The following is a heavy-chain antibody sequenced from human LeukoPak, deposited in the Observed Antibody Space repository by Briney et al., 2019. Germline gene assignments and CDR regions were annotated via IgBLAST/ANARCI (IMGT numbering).Heavy chain of an antibody. V-gene: IGHV4-4*07. CDR3: ARDSGTTGEVKFDP. Sequence: SETLSLTCTVSVGSINRYWSWIRQPAGKGLEWIGRISGSGTITYNPALESRLSISIDTSKNQFSLKLMYVTAADTAVYYCARDSGTTGEVKFDPWGQGTLVTVSS. J-gene: IGHJ5*02. CDR2: ISGSGTI. D-gene: IGHD3-10*01. CDR1: VGSINRY.